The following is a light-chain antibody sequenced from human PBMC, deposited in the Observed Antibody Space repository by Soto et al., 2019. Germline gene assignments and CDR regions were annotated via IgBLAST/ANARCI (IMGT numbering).Light chain of an antibody. J-gene: IGKJ2*01. CDR3: QQYNSYQYT. Sequence: DIQMTQSPSTLSASVGERVTITCRASQSVSHWLAWYQQKPGKAPKALIYDASTLETGVPSRFSGSGSGTDFTLTISSLQPDDFATYYCQQYNSYQYTFGQGTKLEMK. CDR2: DAS. CDR1: QSVSHW. V-gene: IGKV1-5*01.